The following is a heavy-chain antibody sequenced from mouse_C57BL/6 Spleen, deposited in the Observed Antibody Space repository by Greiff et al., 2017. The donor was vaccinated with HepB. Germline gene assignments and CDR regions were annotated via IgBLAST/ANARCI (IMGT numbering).Heavy chain of an antibody. CDR1: GYTFTDYE. CDR3: TRRGYYDYTEGFAY. CDR2: IDPETGGT. J-gene: IGHJ3*01. D-gene: IGHD2-4*01. Sequence: QVHVKQSGAELVRPGASVTLSCKASGYTFTDYEMHWVKQTPVHGLEWIGAIDPETGGTAYNQKFKGKAILTADKSSSTAYMELRSLTSEDSAVYYCTRRGYYDYTEGFAYWGQGTLVTVSA. V-gene: IGHV1-15*01.